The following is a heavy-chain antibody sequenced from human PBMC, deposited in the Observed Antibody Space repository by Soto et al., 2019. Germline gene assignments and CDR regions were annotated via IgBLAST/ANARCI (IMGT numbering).Heavy chain of an antibody. Sequence: EVQLVESGGGLVQPGGSLRLSCAASGFTFSSYSMNWVRQAPGKGLEWVSYISSSSSTIYYADSVKGRFTISRDNAKNSLHLQMNSLRDEDTAVYYCARPISSSSSGVDYWGQGTLVTVSS. D-gene: IGHD6-6*01. V-gene: IGHV3-48*02. J-gene: IGHJ4*02. CDR3: ARPISSSSSGVDY. CDR1: GFTFSSYS. CDR2: ISSSSSTI.